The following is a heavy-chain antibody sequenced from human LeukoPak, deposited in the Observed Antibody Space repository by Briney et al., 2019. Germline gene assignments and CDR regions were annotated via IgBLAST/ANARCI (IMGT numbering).Heavy chain of an antibody. D-gene: IGHD5-24*01. CDR1: GFTVISNY. J-gene: IGHJ6*02. CDR3: ASRDKGYYYGMDV. V-gene: IGHV3-66*01. CDR2: IYSGGST. Sequence: PGGSLRLSCPASGFTVISNYISWVRQAPGKGLEWVSLIYSGGSTYYADSVKGRFTISRDNSKNTLYLQMNSLRAEDTAVYYCASRDKGYYYGMDVWGQGTTVTVSS.